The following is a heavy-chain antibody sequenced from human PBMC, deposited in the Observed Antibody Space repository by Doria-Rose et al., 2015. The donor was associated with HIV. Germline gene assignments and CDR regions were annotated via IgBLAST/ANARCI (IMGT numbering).Heavy chain of an antibody. CDR1: GGSFSGYY. D-gene: IGHD1-1*01. CDR3: ARGLLRGGWNDVDYYYGMDV. J-gene: IGHJ6*02. V-gene: IGHV4-34*01. CDR2: INHSGST. Sequence: QVQLQQWDAGLVKPSETLSLTCAVFGGSFSGYYWSWIRQPPGKGLEWIGEINHSGSTNYKTYLKSRVTISLDTPQNLFSLKLSSVTAADTAVYYCARGLLRGGWNDVDYYYGMDVWGQGTTVTVSS.